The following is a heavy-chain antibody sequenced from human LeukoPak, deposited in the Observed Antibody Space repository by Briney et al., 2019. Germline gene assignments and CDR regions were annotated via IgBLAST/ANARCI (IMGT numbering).Heavy chain of an antibody. Sequence: PGGSLRLSCAASGFTFSSYAMHWVRRAPGKALEWVATISSDGGNRFYSDSVKGRFTISRDNSKNTLYLQMNSLRPEDTAVFHCARGRAVTGSTVIAYWGQGTLVTVSS. J-gene: IGHJ4*02. V-gene: IGHV3-30-3*01. CDR2: ISSDGGNR. CDR1: GFTFSSYA. CDR3: ARGRAVTGSTVIAY. D-gene: IGHD6-19*01.